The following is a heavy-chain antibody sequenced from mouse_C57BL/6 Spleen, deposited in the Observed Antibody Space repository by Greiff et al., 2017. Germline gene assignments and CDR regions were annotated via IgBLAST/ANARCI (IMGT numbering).Heavy chain of an antibody. J-gene: IGHJ3*01. CDR1: GYSITSGYY. V-gene: IGHV3-6*01. D-gene: IGHD2-4*01. Sequence: EVKLLESGPGLVKPSQSLSLTCSVTGYSITSGYYWNWIRQFPGNKLEWMGYISYDGSNNYNPSLKNRISITRDTSKNQFFLKLNSVTTEDTATYYCARDRDYEAYWGQGTLVTVSA. CDR2: ISYDGSN. CDR3: ARDRDYEAY.